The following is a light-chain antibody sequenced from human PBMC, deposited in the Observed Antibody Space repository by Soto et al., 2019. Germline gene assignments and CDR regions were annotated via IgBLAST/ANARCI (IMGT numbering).Light chain of an antibody. CDR3: QQYSSDSYT. CDR1: QTISDW. V-gene: IGKV1-5*01. J-gene: IGKJ2*01. Sequence: DIQMTQSPSTVSAAVGDRVTITCRASQTISDWLAWYQQKPGEAPKLLIYDASSLESGVPSRFSGVGSGTEFTLSSSSLQPDDFATYYCQQYSSDSYTFGQGTKLEI. CDR2: DAS.